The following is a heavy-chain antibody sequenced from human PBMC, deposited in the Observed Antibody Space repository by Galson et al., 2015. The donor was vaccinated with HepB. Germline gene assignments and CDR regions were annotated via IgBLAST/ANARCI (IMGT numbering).Heavy chain of an antibody. CDR3: ARQGYFGSGRRPGMDI. D-gene: IGHD3-10*01. V-gene: IGHV1-2*06. Sequence: SVKVSCKASGYTFTDYYIHWVRQAPGQGLEWMGRIYPKSGGTVYAQRFQGRLTMTRDTSISTAYMDLSTLKSDDTAVFYCARQGYFGSGRRPGMDIWGQGTTVTVSS. CDR2: IYPKSGGT. CDR1: GYTFTDYY. J-gene: IGHJ6*02.